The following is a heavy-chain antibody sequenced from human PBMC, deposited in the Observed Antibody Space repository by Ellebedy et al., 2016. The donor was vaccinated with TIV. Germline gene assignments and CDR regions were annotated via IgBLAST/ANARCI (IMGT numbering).Heavy chain of an antibody. CDR1: GFTFSSYD. V-gene: IGHV3-13*01. CDR3: TRALPNYYGDYLYYYYGMDV. J-gene: IGHJ6*02. CDR2: IGTAGDT. Sequence: GGSLRLXXAASGFTFSSYDMHWVRQATGKGLEWVSAIGTAGDTYYPGSVKGRFTISRENAKNSLYLQMNSLRAGDTAVYYCTRALPNYYGDYLYYYYGMDVWGQGTTVTVSS. D-gene: IGHD4-17*01.